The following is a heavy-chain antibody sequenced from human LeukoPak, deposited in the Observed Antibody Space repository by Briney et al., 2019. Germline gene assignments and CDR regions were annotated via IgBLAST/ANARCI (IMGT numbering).Heavy chain of an antibody. J-gene: IGHJ4*02. CDR3: AKDRLYYGSGNLYYFDY. D-gene: IGHD3-10*01. Sequence: GRSLRLSCAASGFTFSSYGMHWVRQAPGKGLEWVAVISYDGSNKYYADSVKGRFTISRDNSKNTLYLQMNSLRAEDTVVYYCAKDRLYYGSGNLYYFDYWGQGTLVTVSS. V-gene: IGHV3-30*18. CDR1: GFTFSSYG. CDR2: ISYDGSNK.